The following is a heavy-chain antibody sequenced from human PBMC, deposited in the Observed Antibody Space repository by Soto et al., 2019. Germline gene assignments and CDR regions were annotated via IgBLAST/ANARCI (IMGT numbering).Heavy chain of an antibody. D-gene: IGHD6-19*01. J-gene: IGHJ4*02. V-gene: IGHV3-48*02. CDR3: ARGSSGCNFDY. CDR1: GFTFSSYS. CDR2: ISSSSTI. Sequence: GGSLRLSCAASGFTFSSYSMNWVRQAPGKGLEWVSYISSSSTIYYADSVKGRFTISRDNAKNSLYLQMNSLRDEDTAVYYCARGSSGCNFDYWGQGTLVTVSS.